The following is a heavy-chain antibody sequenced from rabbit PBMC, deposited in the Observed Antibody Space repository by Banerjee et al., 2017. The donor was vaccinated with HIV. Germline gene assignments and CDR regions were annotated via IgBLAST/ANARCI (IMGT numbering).Heavy chain of an antibody. CDR1: GFSFSSGYD. V-gene: IGHV1S17*01. CDR2: IDTGSTT. Sequence: QEQLVESGGGLVKPGASLTLTCKASGFSFSSGYDMCWVRQAPGKGLEYIGWIDTGSTTYYASWVNGRFTISKTSTTVTLQMTSLTAADTATYFCARDLAGVIGWNFNFWGPGTLVTVS. J-gene: IGHJ4*01. D-gene: IGHD4-1*01. CDR3: ARDLAGVIGWNFNF.